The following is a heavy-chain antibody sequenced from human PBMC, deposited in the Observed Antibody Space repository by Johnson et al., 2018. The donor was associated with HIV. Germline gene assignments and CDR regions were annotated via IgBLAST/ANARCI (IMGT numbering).Heavy chain of an antibody. CDR1: GFTFSSYA. D-gene: IGHD3-22*01. CDR2: ISYDGSNK. CDR3: AKETRDSRSAFDV. V-gene: IGHV3-30*04. Sequence: QVQLVESGGGVVQPGRSLRLSCAASGFTFSSYAMHWVRQAPGKGLEWVAVISYDGSNKYYADSVKGRFTISRDNSKNTLYLQMNSLRAEDTAIYFCAKETRDSRSAFDVWGQGTMVTVSS. J-gene: IGHJ3*01.